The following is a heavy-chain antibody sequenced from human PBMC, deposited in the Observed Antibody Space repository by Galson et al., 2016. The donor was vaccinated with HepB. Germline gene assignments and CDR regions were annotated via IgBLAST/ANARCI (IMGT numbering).Heavy chain of an antibody. D-gene: IGHD3-22*01. Sequence: SLRLSCAASGFTFNMYTMAWVRQAPGKGLEWVSSITPGSTYTHFADSVKGRFTISRDDAENSLYLQMNSLRAEDTAVYYCARDASSTGYFGGTTDDYWGQGTLVTVSS. CDR1: GFTFNMYT. CDR3: ARDASSTGYFGGTTDDY. V-gene: IGHV3-21*01. J-gene: IGHJ4*02. CDR2: ITPGSTYT.